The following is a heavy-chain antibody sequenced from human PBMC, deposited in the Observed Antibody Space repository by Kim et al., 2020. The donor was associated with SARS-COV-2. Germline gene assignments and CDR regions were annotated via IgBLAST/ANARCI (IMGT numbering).Heavy chain of an antibody. J-gene: IGHJ6*04. D-gene: IGHD6-6*01. V-gene: IGHV3-11*01. Sequence: AASGKGRFTISRDNAKNSLYLQMNSLRAEDTAVYYCARYSTSSGMDVWGEGTTVTVSS. CDR3: ARYSTSSGMDV.